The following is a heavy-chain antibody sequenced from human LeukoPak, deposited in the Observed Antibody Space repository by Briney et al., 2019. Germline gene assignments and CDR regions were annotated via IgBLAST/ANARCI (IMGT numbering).Heavy chain of an antibody. Sequence: GGSLRLSCAASGFIFSTYSMNWVRQAPGKGLEWVSYISSSGSTIYYADSVKGRFTISRDNAKYSLYLQMNSLRAEDTALYYCAKEDRRGRHFDYWGQGTLVTVSS. CDR1: GFIFSTYS. CDR3: AKEDRRGRHFDY. CDR2: ISSSGSTI. J-gene: IGHJ4*02. V-gene: IGHV3-48*04. D-gene: IGHD3-16*01.